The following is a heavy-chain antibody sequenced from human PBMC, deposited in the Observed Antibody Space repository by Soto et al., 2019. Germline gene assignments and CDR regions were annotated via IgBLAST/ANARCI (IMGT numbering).Heavy chain of an antibody. D-gene: IGHD3-3*01. J-gene: IGHJ4*02. CDR2: INHRGST. CDR1: GGSFTGYY. CDR3: ATSYFDFWSGYYRGYYFDY. V-gene: IGHV4-34*01. Sequence: QVHLQQWGAGLLKPSETLSLTCAVYGGSFTGYYWSWIRQPPGKGLEWIGEINHRGSTNYNPSRRSRVTISAATSKNHFSLKLNSVTAADTAVYYCATSYFDFWSGYYRGYYFDYWGQGTLVTVFS.